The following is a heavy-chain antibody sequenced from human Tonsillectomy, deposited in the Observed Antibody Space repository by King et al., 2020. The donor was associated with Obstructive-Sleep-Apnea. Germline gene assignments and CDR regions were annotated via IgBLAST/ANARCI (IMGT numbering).Heavy chain of an antibody. CDR3: ARGRGLAGEEGFYFDY. V-gene: IGHV5-51*01. D-gene: IGHD3-10*01. J-gene: IGHJ4*02. CDR2: IYVGDSDT. Sequence: QLVQSGAEVKKPGESLKISCKGSGDSFTNYWVAWVRQMPGKGLEWMGIIYVGDSDTTYNPSFQGQVTISADKSTRTAYLQWNFLTASDTAIYYCARGRGLAGEEGFYFDYWGQGTPVTVSS. CDR1: GDSFTNYW.